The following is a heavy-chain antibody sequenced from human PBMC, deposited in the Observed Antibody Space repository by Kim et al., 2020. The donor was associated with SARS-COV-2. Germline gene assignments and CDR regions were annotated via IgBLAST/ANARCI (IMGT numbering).Heavy chain of an antibody. CDR2: IKQDGSEK. J-gene: IGHJ2*01. V-gene: IGHV3-7*03. CDR1: GFTFSTYW. Sequence: GGSLRLSCAASGFTFSTYWMSWVRQAPGKGLEWVANIKQDGSEKYYVDSVKGRFTFSRDNAKNSIYMQVNSLRAEDTAVYYCARVSPIAAAATGTYWYF. CDR3: ARVSPIAAAATGTYWYF. D-gene: IGHD6-13*01.